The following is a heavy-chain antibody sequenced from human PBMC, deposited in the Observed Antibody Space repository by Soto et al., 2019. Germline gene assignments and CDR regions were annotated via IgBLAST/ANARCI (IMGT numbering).Heavy chain of an antibody. CDR1: GGSITSNAYY. D-gene: IGHD1-26*01. CDR3: ARRPKRGSYSWCFDY. Sequence: PSETLSLTCTVSGGSITSNAYYWGWIRQPPGKGLKWLGYIYYSGSASYNPSLKSRVTMSVDTSKNQFSLKLSSVTAADTAVYYCARRPKRGSYSWCFDYWGQGTLVTVSS. J-gene: IGHJ4*02. V-gene: IGHV4-39*01. CDR2: IYYSGSA.